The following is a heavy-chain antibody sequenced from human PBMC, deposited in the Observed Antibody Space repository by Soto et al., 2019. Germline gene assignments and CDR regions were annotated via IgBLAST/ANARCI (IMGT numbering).Heavy chain of an antibody. CDR2: ISYDGNNR. V-gene: IGHV3-30-3*01. CDR1: GFTFSNYA. J-gene: IGHJ4*02. CDR3: ARESEDLTSNFDY. Sequence: PGGSLRLSCAASGFTFSNYAMHWVRQAPGKGLECVALISYDGNNRYYADSVKGRFTISRDNAKNSLYLEMNSLRAEDTAVYYCARESEDLTSNFDYWGQGTLVTVSS.